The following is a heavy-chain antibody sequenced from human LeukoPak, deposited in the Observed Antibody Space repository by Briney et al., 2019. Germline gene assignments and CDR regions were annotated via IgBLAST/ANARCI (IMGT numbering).Heavy chain of an antibody. J-gene: IGHJ3*02. D-gene: IGHD3-22*01. CDR2: IYPGDSDT. V-gene: IGHV5-51*01. Sequence: GESLKISCKGSGYSFTSYWIGWVRPMPGKGLEWMGIIYPGDSDTRYSPSFQGQVTISADKSISTAYLQWSSLKASDTAMYYCARRSITMTYAFDIWGQGTMVTVSS. CDR3: ARRSITMTYAFDI. CDR1: GYSFTSYW.